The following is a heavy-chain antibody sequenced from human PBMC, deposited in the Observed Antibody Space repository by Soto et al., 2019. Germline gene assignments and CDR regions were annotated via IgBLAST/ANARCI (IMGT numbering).Heavy chain of an antibody. V-gene: IGHV4-59*12. CDR2: IYYSGST. D-gene: IGHD4-17*01. CDR1: GGSIGTYY. J-gene: IGHJ5*02. Sequence: SETLSLTCTVSGGSIGTYYWSWIRQSPGKGLEWIGYIYYSGSTNYNPSLKSRVTISLATSKNQFSLKVSSVTAADTAVYYCARETYGDYVGYFDPWGQGTLVTVSS. CDR3: ARETYGDYVGYFDP.